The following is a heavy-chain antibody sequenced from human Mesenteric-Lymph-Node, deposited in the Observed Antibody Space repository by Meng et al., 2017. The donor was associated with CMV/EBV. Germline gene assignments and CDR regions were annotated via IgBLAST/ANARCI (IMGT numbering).Heavy chain of an antibody. Sequence: GGSLRLSCAASGFRFSDYYMTWIRQAPGKGLEWVSSISSSSSYIYYADSVKGRFTISRDNAKNSLYLQMNSLRAEDTAVYYCARGEDFWSGYFSYNWFDPWGQGTLVTVSS. CDR3: ARGEDFWSGYFSYNWFDP. CDR1: GFRFSDYY. J-gene: IGHJ5*02. D-gene: IGHD3-3*01. CDR2: ISSSSSYI. V-gene: IGHV3-11*06.